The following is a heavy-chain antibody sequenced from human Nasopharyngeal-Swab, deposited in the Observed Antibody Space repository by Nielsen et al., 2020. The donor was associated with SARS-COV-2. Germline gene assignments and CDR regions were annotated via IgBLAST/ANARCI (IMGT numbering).Heavy chain of an antibody. CDR2: IKSDGSSI. D-gene: IGHD3-22*01. CDR1: GFTFSSYW. V-gene: IGHV3-74*01. Sequence: GGSLRLSCAASGFTFSSYWMHWVRQAPGKGLVWVARIKSDGSSISYADSVKGRFTISRDNAKNSLYLQMNSLRAEDTALYYCAKAITYYYDSSSNYYYYYYGMDVWGQGTTVTVSS. J-gene: IGHJ6*02. CDR3: AKAITYYYDSSSNYYYYYYGMDV.